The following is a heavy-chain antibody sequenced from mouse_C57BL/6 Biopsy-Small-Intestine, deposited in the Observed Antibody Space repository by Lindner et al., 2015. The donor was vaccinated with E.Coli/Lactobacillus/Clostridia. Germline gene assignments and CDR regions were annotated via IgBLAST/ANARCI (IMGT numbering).Heavy chain of an antibody. D-gene: IGHD1-1*02. CDR1: GYTFTSYA. V-gene: IGHV9-3*02. J-gene: IGHJ3*01. CDR2: INTNTGNP. CDR3: ARYSCSGGSCYSSH. Sequence: VKVSCKASGYTFTSYAIIWVRQAPGQGLEWMGWINTNTGNPTYAQGFTGRFVFSLDTSVSTAYLQISSLKAEDTAVYYCARYSCSGGSCYSSHWGQGNPGHRL.